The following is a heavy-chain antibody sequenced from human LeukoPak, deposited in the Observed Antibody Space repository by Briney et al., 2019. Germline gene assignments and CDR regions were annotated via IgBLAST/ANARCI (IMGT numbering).Heavy chain of an antibody. CDR2: IYHSGST. J-gene: IGHJ6*03. Sequence: SETLSLTCTVSGYSISSGYYWGWIRQPPGKGLEWIGSIYHSGSTYYNPSLKSRVTISVDTSKNQFSLKLSSVTAADTAVYYCARRSGWYEYYYYYMDVWGKGTTVTISS. V-gene: IGHV4-38-2*02. D-gene: IGHD6-19*01. CDR1: GYSISSGYY. CDR3: ARRSGWYEYYYYYMDV.